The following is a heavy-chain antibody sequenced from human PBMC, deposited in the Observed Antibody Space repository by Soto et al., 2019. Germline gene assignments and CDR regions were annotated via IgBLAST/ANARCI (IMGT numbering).Heavy chain of an antibody. CDR1: GFSFSTHY. V-gene: IGHV3-30*18. Sequence: GGSLRLSCAASGFSFSTHYMNWGRQSPGKGLEWVSVINYDGTDKYYADSVKGRFTISRDNSKNTLYLQMNSLRAEDTAVYYCAKGHPYSSGWRGGYWGQGTLLTVSS. J-gene: IGHJ4*02. CDR3: AKGHPYSSGWRGGY. D-gene: IGHD6-19*01. CDR2: INYDGTDK.